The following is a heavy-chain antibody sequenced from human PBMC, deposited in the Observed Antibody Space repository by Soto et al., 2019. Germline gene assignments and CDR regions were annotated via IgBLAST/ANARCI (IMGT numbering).Heavy chain of an antibody. J-gene: IGHJ6*02. V-gene: IGHV5-51*03. CDR2: IYPANSGT. Sequence: PGEFLKISCNGSGYVVTNYWIGWVRQMPGKGLEWVGIIYPANSGTRYSPSFQGQVTISADKFITNAYLQWSGLKASDTAMYFCVSGSGSPNYYHPMDVWGQGTTFTVS. CDR1: GYVVTNYW. CDR3: VSGSGSPNYYHPMDV. D-gene: IGHD3-10*01.